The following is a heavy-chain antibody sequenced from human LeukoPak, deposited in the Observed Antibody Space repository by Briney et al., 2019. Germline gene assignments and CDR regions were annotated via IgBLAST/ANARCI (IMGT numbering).Heavy chain of an antibody. CDR1: GYTFTSYG. D-gene: IGHD3-3*01. V-gene: IGHV1-18*01. CDR2: ISAYNGNT. CDR3: ARDHPLLEWSKLWGSPNYYYYGMDV. J-gene: IGHJ6*02. Sequence: ASVKVSCKASGYTFTSYGISWVRQAPGQGLEWMGWISAYNGNTSYAQKLQGRVTMTTDTSTSTAYMELRSLRPDDTAVYYCARDHPLLEWSKLWGSPNYYYYGMDVWGQGTTVTVSS.